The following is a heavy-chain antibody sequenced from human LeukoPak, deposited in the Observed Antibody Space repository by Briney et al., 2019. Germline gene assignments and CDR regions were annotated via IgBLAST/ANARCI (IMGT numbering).Heavy chain of an antibody. J-gene: IGHJ6*02. V-gene: IGHV4-34*01. CDR2: INHSGST. CDR1: GGSFSGYY. CDR3: ARGARGYYYYGMDV. Sequence: SETLSLTCAVYGGSFSGYYWSWIRHPPAKGLEWIGEINHSGSTNYNPSLKSRVTVSVDTSKNQFSLKLSSVTAADTAVYYCARGARGYYYYGMDVWGQGTTVTVSS.